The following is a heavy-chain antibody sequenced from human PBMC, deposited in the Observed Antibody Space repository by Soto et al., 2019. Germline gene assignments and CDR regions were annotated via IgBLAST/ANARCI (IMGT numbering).Heavy chain of an antibody. J-gene: IGHJ4*02. Sequence: ASVKVSGKASGYTFTSYGISWVRQAPGQGLEWMGWISAYNGNTNYAQKLQGRVTMTTDTSTSTAYMELRSLRSDDTAVYYCASNMVRGVISDFDYWGQGTLVTVSS. CDR2: ISAYNGNT. D-gene: IGHD3-10*01. CDR1: GYTFTSYG. V-gene: IGHV1-18*01. CDR3: ASNMVRGVISDFDY.